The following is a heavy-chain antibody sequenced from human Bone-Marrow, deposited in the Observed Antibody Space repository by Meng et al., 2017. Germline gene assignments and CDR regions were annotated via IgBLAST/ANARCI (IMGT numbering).Heavy chain of an antibody. V-gene: IGHV1-8*01. CDR2: MNPKNGNT. D-gene: IGHD3-10*01. J-gene: IGHJ4*02. Sequence: QVHLVQSGAEVKKPGASVKVSCKASEDIFSEYDINWVRQATGQGLEWMGWMNPKNGNTGYAQKFQGRVTMTRDTSISTAYMELSRLRSDDTAVYYCARQLYGSGSYVLFYWGQGTLVTVSS. CDR1: EDIFSEYD. CDR3: ARQLYGSGSYVLFY.